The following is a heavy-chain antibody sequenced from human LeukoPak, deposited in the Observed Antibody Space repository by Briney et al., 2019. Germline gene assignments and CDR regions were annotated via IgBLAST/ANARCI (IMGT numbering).Heavy chain of an antibody. CDR2: IIPIFGTA. CDR1: GGTFSSYA. CDR3: ARDKYDFWPHAFDI. Sequence: SVKVSCKASGGTFSSYAISWVRQAPGQGLEWMGGIIPIFGTANYAQKFQGRVTITTDESTSTAYMELSSLRSEDTAVYYCARDKYDFWPHAFDIWGQGTMVTVSS. J-gene: IGHJ3*02. D-gene: IGHD3-3*01. V-gene: IGHV1-69*05.